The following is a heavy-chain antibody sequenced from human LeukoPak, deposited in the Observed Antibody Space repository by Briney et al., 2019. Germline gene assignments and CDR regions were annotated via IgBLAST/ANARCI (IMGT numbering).Heavy chain of an antibody. CDR3: ARHPPGLRYFDP. V-gene: IGHV4-59*08. CDR2: IDYSGDT. J-gene: IGHJ5*02. CDR1: GGSISGYY. Sequence: SETLSLTCTVSGGSISGYYWSWIRQPPGKALEWIAYIDYSGDTNSNPSLKSRVTISVDTSKNRFSLRLNSVTAADTAFYYCARHPPGLRYFDPWGQGTLVTVSS. D-gene: IGHD3-9*01.